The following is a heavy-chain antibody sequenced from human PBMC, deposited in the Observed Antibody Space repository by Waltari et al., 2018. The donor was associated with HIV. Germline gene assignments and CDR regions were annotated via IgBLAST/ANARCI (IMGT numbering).Heavy chain of an antibody. V-gene: IGHV1-18*01. CDR3: TRGNIWGSYRYFDY. D-gene: IGHD3-16*02. J-gene: IGHJ4*02. CDR1: CYPFINYH. CDR2: ITRYTANT. Sequence: QIRLFQSDHAVRKPGASVTISCRTSCYPFINYHVTWVRQSLGQRLDWMGGITRYTANTNYTRESQGRVTLTTDAAAATAYLELRDLRPDDTAMYFCTRGNIWGSYRYFDYWGPGTLVTVS.